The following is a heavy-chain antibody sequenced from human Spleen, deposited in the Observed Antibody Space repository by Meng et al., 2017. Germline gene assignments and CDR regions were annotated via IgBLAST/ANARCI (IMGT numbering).Heavy chain of an antibody. CDR3: ARGFWYRVVIMGGFDP. V-gene: IGHV3-30*01. J-gene: IGHJ5*02. CDR1: GFTFSSYS. Sequence: GESLKISCAASGFTFSSYSMHWVRQAPGKGPEWVAVISYDGSNQYYADSVKGRFTISRDNFKNTLYLQMNSLRAEDTAVYYCARGFWYRVVIMGGFDPWGQGTLVTVSS. D-gene: IGHD3-3*01. CDR2: ISYDGSNQ.